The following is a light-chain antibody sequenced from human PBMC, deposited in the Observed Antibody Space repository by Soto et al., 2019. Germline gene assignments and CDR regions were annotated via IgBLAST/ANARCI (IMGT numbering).Light chain of an antibody. CDR2: EVS. CDR1: SSDVGGYNY. Sequence: QSALTQPASVSGSPRQSITISCTGTSSDVGGYNYVSWYQQHPGKAPKLMIYEVSNRPSGVSNRFSGSKSGNTASLTISGLQTEDEADYYCSSYTSSITLVFGGGTKVTVL. J-gene: IGLJ2*01. CDR3: SSYTSSITLV. V-gene: IGLV2-14*01.